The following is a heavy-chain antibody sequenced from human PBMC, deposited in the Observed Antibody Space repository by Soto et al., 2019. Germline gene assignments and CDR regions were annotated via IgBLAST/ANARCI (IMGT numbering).Heavy chain of an antibody. J-gene: IGHJ4*02. D-gene: IGHD4-17*01. Sequence: GSLRLSCAASGFTFSSYGMHWVRQAPGKGLEWVAVIWYDGSNKYYADSVKGRFTISRDNSKNTLYLQMNSLRAEDTAVYYCARSMTISNKIDYWGQGTLVTVSS. CDR3: ARSMTISNKIDY. CDR2: IWYDGSNK. V-gene: IGHV3-33*01. CDR1: GFTFSSYG.